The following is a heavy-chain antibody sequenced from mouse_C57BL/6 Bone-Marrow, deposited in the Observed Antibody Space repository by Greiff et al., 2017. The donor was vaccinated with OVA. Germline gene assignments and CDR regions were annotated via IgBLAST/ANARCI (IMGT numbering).Heavy chain of an antibody. CDR2: ISNGGGST. CDR1: GFTFSDYY. Sequence: EVKLQESGGGLVQPGGSLKLSCAASGFTFSDYYMYWVRQTPEKRLEWVAYISNGGGSTYYPDTVKGRFTISRDNAKNTLYLQMSRLKSEDTAMYHCARRYDYDWAMDYWGQGTSVTVSS. CDR3: ARRYDYDWAMDY. J-gene: IGHJ4*01. V-gene: IGHV5-12*01. D-gene: IGHD2-4*01.